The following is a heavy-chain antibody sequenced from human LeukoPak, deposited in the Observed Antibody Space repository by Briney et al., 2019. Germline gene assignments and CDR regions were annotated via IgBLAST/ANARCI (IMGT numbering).Heavy chain of an antibody. V-gene: IGHV1-18*01. CDR3: ARGTGHYDILTGYSPYYYYGMDV. J-gene: IGHJ6*02. Sequence: ASVKVSCKASGYTFTSHGISWGRQGPGQGLEWVGWICAYNGNTNYAQKLEGRVTMTTDTSTSTAYMELRSLRSDDTAVYYCARGTGHYDILTGYSPYYYYGMDVWGQGTTVTVSS. CDR2: ICAYNGNT. CDR1: GYTFTSHG. D-gene: IGHD3-9*01.